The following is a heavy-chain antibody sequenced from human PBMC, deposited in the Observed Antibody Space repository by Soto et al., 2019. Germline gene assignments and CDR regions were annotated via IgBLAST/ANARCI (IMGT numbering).Heavy chain of an antibody. CDR1: GGTFSSYT. CDR2: IIPILGIA. Sequence: ASVKVSCKASGGTFSSYTISWVRQAPGQGLEWMGRIIPILGIANYAQKFQGRVTITADKSTSTAYMELSSLRSEDPAVDYCAREVTAMVQSFGYYYYYMDVWGKGTTVTVSS. D-gene: IGHD5-18*01. CDR3: AREVTAMVQSFGYYYYYMDV. J-gene: IGHJ6*03. V-gene: IGHV1-69*04.